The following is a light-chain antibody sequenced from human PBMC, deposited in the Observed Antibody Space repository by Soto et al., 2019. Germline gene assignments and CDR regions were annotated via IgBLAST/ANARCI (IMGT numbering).Light chain of an antibody. CDR3: QKYNSAPYT. Sequence: EIVLTQSPATLSLSPGERATLSCRASQSISSFLTWYQHKPGQAPRLLIYDASKRATGIPARFSGSGSGTDFTLTISSLEPEDVATYYCQKYNSAPYTFGQGTKLEIK. CDR1: QSISSF. J-gene: IGKJ2*01. CDR2: DAS. V-gene: IGKV3-11*01.